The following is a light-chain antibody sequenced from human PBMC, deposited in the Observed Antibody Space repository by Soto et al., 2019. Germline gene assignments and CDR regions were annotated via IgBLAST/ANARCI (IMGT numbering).Light chain of an antibody. J-gene: IGLJ1*01. V-gene: IGLV2-14*01. CDR2: DVS. CDR1: SSDVGGYTY. Sequence: QSALTQPASVSGSPGQSITFSCAGTSSDVGGYTYVSWYQQHPGKAPKLMIYDVSNRPSGVSNRFSGSKSGNTASLTISGLQAEDEADYYCTSYTSSSTPYVFGGGTKLTVL. CDR3: TSYTSSSTPYV.